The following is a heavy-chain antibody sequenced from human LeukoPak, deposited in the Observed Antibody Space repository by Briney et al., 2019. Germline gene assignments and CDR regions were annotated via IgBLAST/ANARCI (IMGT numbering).Heavy chain of an antibody. CDR3: ARVNKPADYEYYGLDV. D-gene: IGHD1/OR15-1a*01. CDR2: IRSSSTRI. Sequence: GGSLRLSCAASGFTLSNHWMTWVRQAPGKGLEWVSYIRSSSTRIYYADSVKGRSTVSRDNAKNSMYLQMTSLRAEDTAVYYCARVNKPADYEYYGLDVWGQGTTVTISS. J-gene: IGHJ6*02. V-gene: IGHV3-48*01. CDR1: GFTLSNHW.